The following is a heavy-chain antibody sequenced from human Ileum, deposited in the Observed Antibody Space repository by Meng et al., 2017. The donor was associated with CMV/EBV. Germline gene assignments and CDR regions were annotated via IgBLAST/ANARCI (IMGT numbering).Heavy chain of an antibody. CDR2: IDTNTGNP. CDR3: ARDGLSGRYFDY. Sequence: QVRLVQSGSELKKPGALAKVSCKTSGYTFTSNNIIWVRQAPGQGPEWMGWIDTNTGNPTYAQGFTGRFVFSLDTSVNTAYLQISSLKAEDTAVYYCARDGLSGRYFDYWGQGTLVTVSS. V-gene: IGHV7-4-1*02. J-gene: IGHJ4*02. D-gene: IGHD1-26*01. CDR1: GYTFTSNN.